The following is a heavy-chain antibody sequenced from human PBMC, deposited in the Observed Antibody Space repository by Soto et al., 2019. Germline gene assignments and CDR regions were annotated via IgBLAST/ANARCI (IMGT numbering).Heavy chain of an antibody. CDR1: GFTFSSYW. D-gene: IGHD5-18*01. Sequence: GGSLRLSCAASGFTFSSYWMSWVRQAPGKGLEWVANIKQDGSEKYYVDSVKGRFTISRANAKNSMYLQMNSLRAEDRAVYYCARDRGYSYGYDLDYWGQGTLVTVSS. V-gene: IGHV3-7*05. CDR2: IKQDGSEK. CDR3: ARDRGYSYGYDLDY. J-gene: IGHJ4*02.